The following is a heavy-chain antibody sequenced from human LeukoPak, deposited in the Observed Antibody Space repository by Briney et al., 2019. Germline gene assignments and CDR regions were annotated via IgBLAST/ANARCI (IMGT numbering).Heavy chain of an antibody. CDR3: ASIPITMVRGVRDY. CDR2: IYYSGST. CDR1: GGSISSYY. D-gene: IGHD3-10*01. V-gene: IGHV4-59*01. Sequence: SETLSLTCTVSGGSISSYYWSWIRQPPGKGLEWIGYIYYSGSTNYNPSLKSRVTISVDTSKNQFSLKLSSVTAADTAVYYCASIPITMVRGVRDYWGQGTLVTVSS. J-gene: IGHJ4*02.